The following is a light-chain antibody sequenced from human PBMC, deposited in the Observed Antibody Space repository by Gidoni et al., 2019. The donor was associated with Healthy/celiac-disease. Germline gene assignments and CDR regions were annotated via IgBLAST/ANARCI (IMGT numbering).Light chain of an antibody. J-gene: IGLJ3*02. Sequence: SYELTQPPSVSVSPGQTARITCSGDALPKQYAYWYQQKPGQAPVLVIYKDSARPSGIPERFSGSSSGTTVTLTISGVQAADGADYYCQSADSSGTYWVFGGGTKLTVL. V-gene: IGLV3-25*03. CDR1: ALPKQY. CDR3: QSADSSGTYWV. CDR2: KDS.